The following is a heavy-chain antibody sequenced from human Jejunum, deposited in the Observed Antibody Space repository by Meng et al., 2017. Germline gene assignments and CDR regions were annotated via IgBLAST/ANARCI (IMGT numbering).Heavy chain of an antibody. D-gene: IGHD5-24*01. V-gene: IGHV3-72*01. Sequence: EVQLVECGVGLVQPWGSLRLSCAVSGFTFSDHYMDWVRQAPGRGLEWVARSRNKANGYTTNYAASVKDRFTISRDDSKNSLNLQMNSLKIEDTALYYCVRGYNGFDLWGQGTLVTVSS. J-gene: IGHJ4*02. CDR2: SRNKANGYTT. CDR3: VRGYNGFDL. CDR1: GFTFSDHY.